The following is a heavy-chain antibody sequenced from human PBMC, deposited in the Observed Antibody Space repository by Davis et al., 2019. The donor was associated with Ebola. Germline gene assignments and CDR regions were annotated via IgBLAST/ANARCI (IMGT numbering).Heavy chain of an antibody. Sequence: GESLKISCKASGFTFTDYSMSWIRQAPGKGLEWVAHISSHSASVTYYADSLKGRFTISRDNAKNSLYLQMNSRRVEDTAVYYCARSHPYTSSWSGNDVWGQGALVSVSS. J-gene: IGHJ4*02. CDR1: GFTFTDYS. CDR3: ARSHPYTSSWSGNDV. CDR2: ISSHSASVT. V-gene: IGHV3-11*01. D-gene: IGHD3-3*01.